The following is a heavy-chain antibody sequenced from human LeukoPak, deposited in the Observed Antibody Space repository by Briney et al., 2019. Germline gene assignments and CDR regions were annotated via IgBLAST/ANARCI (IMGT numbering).Heavy chain of an antibody. V-gene: IGHV3-66*01. CDR3: ARDPYCSGGSCSYWNAFDI. J-gene: IGHJ3*02. D-gene: IGHD2-15*01. CDR1: GFTVSSNY. CDR2: IYSGGST. Sequence: GGSLRLSCAASGFTVSSNYMSWVRQAPGKGLEWVSVIYSGGSTYYADSVKGRFTISRDNSKNTLYLQMNSLRAEDTAVYYCARDPYCSGGSCSYWNAFDIWGQGTMVTVSS.